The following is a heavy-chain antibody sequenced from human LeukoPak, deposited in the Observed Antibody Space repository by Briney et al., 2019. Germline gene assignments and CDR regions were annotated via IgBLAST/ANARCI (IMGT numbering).Heavy chain of an antibody. D-gene: IGHD6-13*01. CDR1: GFTFSSYW. CDR2: IKQDGSEK. CDR3: ARGHSSSWAYFDY. Sequence: GGSLRLSCAASGFTFSSYWMSWVRQAPGKGLEWVANIKQDGSEKYYVDSVKGRFTISRDNAKNSLYLQMNSLRAEDTAVYYCARGHSSSWAYFDYWGQGTLLTVSS. V-gene: IGHV3-7*05. J-gene: IGHJ4*02.